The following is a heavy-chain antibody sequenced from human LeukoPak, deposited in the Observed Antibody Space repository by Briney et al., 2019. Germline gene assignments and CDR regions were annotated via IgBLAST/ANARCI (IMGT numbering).Heavy chain of an antibody. Sequence: GGSLRLSCAASGFTFSSYAMSWVRQAPGKGLEWVSAISGSGGSTYYADSVKGRFTISRDNSKNTLYLQRNSLRAEDTAVYYRAKDRTIFGVVTLPNWFDPWGQGTLVTVSS. CDR3: AKDRTIFGVVTLPNWFDP. CDR1: GFTFSSYA. CDR2: ISGSGGST. V-gene: IGHV3-23*01. D-gene: IGHD3-3*01. J-gene: IGHJ5*02.